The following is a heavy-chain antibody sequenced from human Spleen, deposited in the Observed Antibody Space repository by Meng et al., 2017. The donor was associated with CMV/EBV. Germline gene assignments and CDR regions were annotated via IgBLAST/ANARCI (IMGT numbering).Heavy chain of an antibody. CDR1: FSSYA. Sequence: FSSYAISWVRQAPGQGLEWMGGIIPIFGTANYAQKFQGRVTITTDESTSTAYMELSSLRSEDTAVYYCARAYDSSGYYYYYYYGMDVWGQGTTVTVSS. J-gene: IGHJ6*02. D-gene: IGHD3-22*01. CDR3: ARAYDSSGYYYYYYYGMDV. V-gene: IGHV1-69*05. CDR2: IIPIFGTA.